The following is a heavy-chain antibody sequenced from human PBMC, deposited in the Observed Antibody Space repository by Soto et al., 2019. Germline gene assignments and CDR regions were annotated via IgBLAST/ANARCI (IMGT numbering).Heavy chain of an antibody. J-gene: IGHJ4*02. D-gene: IGHD3-22*01. CDR3: AHGLIMRERIPMIVMVTALDD. CDR2: LGWSSGSI. Sequence: TWGSLRLSCAASGFNFDEYAMHWDRQTPGKGLEWVSGLGWSSGSIGYADSVKGRFTTSRDNAKNSLYLQMNSLRAEDTALYYCAHGLIMRERIPMIVMVTALDDWGQGTLVTVSS. V-gene: IGHV3-9*01. CDR1: GFNFDEYA.